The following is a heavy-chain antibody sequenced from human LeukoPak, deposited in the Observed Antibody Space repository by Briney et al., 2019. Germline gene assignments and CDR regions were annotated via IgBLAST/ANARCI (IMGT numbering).Heavy chain of an antibody. CDR2: IYYSGRT. CDR1: GGSISSYY. D-gene: IGHD6-19*01. J-gene: IGHJ4*02. Sequence: SETLSLTCTVSGGSISSYYWSWIRQPPGKGLEWIGYIYYSGRTKYNPSLKSRVTISVDTSKNQFSLKLSSVTAADTAVYYCARRLGSGSTGGYFDYWGQGTLVTASS. V-gene: IGHV4-59*08. CDR3: ARRLGSGSTGGYFDY.